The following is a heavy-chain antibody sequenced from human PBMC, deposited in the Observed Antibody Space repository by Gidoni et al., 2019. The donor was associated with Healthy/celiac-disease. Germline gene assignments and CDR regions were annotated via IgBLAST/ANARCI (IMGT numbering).Heavy chain of an antibody. J-gene: IGHJ4*02. D-gene: IGHD6-19*01. CDR3: ATTPLRSGWYYFDY. CDR2: IYYSGST. V-gene: IGHV4-39*01. CDR1: GGSISSSSYY. Sequence: QLQLQESGPGLVKPSETLSLTCTVSGGSISSSSYYWGWIRPPPGKGLEWIGSIYYSGSTYYNPSLKSRVTISVDTSKNQFSLKLSSVTAADTAVYYCATTPLRSGWYYFDYWGQGTLVTVSS.